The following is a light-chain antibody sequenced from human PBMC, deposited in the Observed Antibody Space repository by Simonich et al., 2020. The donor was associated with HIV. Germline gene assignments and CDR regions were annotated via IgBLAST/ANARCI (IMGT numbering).Light chain of an antibody. CDR2: LAS. CDR1: QGLLYSPSTQNY. J-gene: IGKJ5*01. CDR3: QQYYSPPIT. Sequence: DIVMTQSPDSLAVSLGERATINCKYSQGLLYSPSTQNYLAWYQPTPGQPPKLLSYLASTRESGVPDRFSGSGSGTDFTLTISTLQAEDVAVYYCQQYYSPPITFGQGTRLEI. V-gene: IGKV4-1*01.